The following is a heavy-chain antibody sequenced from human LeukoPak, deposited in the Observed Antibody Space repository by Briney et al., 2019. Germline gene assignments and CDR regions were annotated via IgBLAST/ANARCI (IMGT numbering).Heavy chain of an antibody. D-gene: IGHD6-6*01. CDR1: GGSISSGSYY. Sequence: PSQTLSLTCIVSGGSISSGSYYWSWIRQPAGKGLEWIGRIYTSGSTNYNPSLKSRVTISIDTSKNQFSLKLGSVTAADTAVYYCAKGEEYQLRAAPGLGGFDPWGQGTLVTVSS. CDR3: AKGEEYQLRAAPGLGGFDP. J-gene: IGHJ5*02. CDR2: IYTSGST. V-gene: IGHV4-61*02.